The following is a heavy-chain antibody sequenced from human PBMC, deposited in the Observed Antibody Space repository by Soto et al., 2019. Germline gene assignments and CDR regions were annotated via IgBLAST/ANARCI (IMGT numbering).Heavy chain of an antibody. J-gene: IGHJ6*02. CDR3: AKDRSGYSYGYRRYGMDV. CDR2: ISGSGGST. CDR1: GFTFSSYA. D-gene: IGHD5-18*01. V-gene: IGHV3-23*01. Sequence: EVQLLESGGGLVQPGGSLRLSCAASGFTFSSYAMSWVRQAPGKGLEWVSAISGSGGSTYYADSVKGRFTIPRDNSKNTLYLQMNSLRAEDTAVYYCAKDRSGYSYGYRRYGMDVWGQGTTVTVSS.